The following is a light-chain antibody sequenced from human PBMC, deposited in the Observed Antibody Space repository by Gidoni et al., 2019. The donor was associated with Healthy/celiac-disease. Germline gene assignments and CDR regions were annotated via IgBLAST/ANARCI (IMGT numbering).Light chain of an antibody. CDR2: GAS. V-gene: IGKV3-15*01. J-gene: IGKJ2*01. CDR1: QSVSSN. Sequence: EIVMTQSPATLSVSPGERATLSCRASQSVSSNLAWYQQKPGQAPRLLIYGASTRATGIPARFSVSGSGTDFTLTISSLQSEDFAVYYCQQYNNWPKTCXQXTKLEIK. CDR3: QQYNNWPKT.